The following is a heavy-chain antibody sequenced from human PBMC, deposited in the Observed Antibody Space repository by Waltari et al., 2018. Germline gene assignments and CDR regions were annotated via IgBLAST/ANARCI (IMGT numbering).Heavy chain of an antibody. CDR1: GFPFSSYS. CDR3: ARGELSAFDI. Sequence: EVQLVESGGGLVQPGGSLRLSCAASGFPFSSYSMTWVRQAPGKGLEWVSYISSSSSTIYYADSVKGRFTISRDNAKNSLYLQMNSLRAEDTAVYYCARGELSAFDIWGQGTMVTVSS. CDR2: ISSSSSTI. D-gene: IGHD1-7*01. V-gene: IGHV3-48*04. J-gene: IGHJ3*02.